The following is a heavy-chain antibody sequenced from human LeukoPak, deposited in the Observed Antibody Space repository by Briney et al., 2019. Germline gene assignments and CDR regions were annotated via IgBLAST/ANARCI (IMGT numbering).Heavy chain of an antibody. CDR1: GYTFTGYY. CDR3: ARDEDWGPDY. V-gene: IGHV1-2*02. Sequence: ASVKVSCKASGYTFTGYYMHWVRQAPGQGLEWMGRINPNSGGTNYAQKFQGRVTMTRDTSISTAYMELNSLTSGDTAVYYCARDEDWGPDYWGQGTLVTISS. CDR2: INPNSGGT. J-gene: IGHJ4*02. D-gene: IGHD7-27*01.